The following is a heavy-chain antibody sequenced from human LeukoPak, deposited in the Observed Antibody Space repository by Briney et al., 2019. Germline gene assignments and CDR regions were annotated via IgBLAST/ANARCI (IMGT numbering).Heavy chain of an antibody. Sequence: GGSLRLSCAASGFAVDEHAMHWVRQVPGKGLEWVSGIFLKSAGTGYADSVKSRFTISRDNAKKSLYLQMNSLRAEDTAVYYCAKAGRGAAAGTGIYYYYYYMDVWGKGTTVTVSS. D-gene: IGHD6-13*01. CDR1: GFAVDEHA. CDR3: AKAGRGAAAGTGIYYYYYYMDV. CDR2: IFLKSAGT. J-gene: IGHJ6*03. V-gene: IGHV3-9*01.